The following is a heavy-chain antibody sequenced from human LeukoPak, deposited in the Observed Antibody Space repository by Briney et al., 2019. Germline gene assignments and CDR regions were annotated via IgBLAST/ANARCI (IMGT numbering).Heavy chain of an antibody. CDR2: INHSGST. V-gene: IGHV4-34*01. Sequence: SETLSLTCAVYGGSFSGYYWSWIRQPPGKGLEWIGEINHSGSTNYNPSLKSRVTISVDTSKNQFSLKLSSVTAADTAVYYCARALRRRYYDSSGYPPEYWGQGTLVTVSS. D-gene: IGHD3-22*01. J-gene: IGHJ4*02. CDR3: ARALRRRYYDSSGYPPEY. CDR1: GGSFSGYY.